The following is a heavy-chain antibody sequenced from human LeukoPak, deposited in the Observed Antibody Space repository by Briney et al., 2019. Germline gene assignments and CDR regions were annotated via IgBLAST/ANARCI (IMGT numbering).Heavy chain of an antibody. V-gene: IGHV3-30*04. D-gene: IGHD2-2*01. J-gene: IGHJ6*02. Sequence: PGRSLRLSCAASGFTFSSYAMHWVRQAPGKGLEWVVVISYDGSNKYYADSVKGRFTISRDNSKNTLYLQMNSLRAEDTAVYYCARVKTSIYGMDVWGQGTTVTVSS. CDR3: ARVKTSIYGMDV. CDR2: ISYDGSNK. CDR1: GFTFSSYA.